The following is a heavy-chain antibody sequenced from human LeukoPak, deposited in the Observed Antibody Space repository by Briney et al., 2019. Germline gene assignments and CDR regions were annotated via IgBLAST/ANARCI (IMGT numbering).Heavy chain of an antibody. D-gene: IGHD3-9*01. CDR2: ISYDGRQK. CDR1: GFTFSEYA. V-gene: IGHV3-30-3*01. J-gene: IGHJ3*02. Sequence: RGGSLRLSCAASGFTFSEYAMHWVRQAPGKRLEWVAVISYDGRQKYYGDSVKGRFTISRDNPKNTLYLQMNSLRAEDTAVYFCASYLTDWSSSFDIWGQGTMVTVSS. CDR3: ASYLTDWSSSFDI.